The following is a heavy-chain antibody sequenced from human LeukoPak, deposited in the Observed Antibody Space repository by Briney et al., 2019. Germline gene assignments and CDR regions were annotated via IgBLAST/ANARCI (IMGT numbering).Heavy chain of an antibody. V-gene: IGHV3-53*01. D-gene: IGHD6-6*01. J-gene: IGHJ4*02. Sequence: PGGSLRLSCAASGFTLSSNYMSWVRQAPGKGLEWVAGIYSGGSTYYSDSVKGRFTISRDNSKNTLYLKMKSLRAEDTAVYYCARSHPWHSSSDDFDYWGQGTLVTVSS. CDR2: IYSGGST. CDR1: GFTLSSNY. CDR3: ARSHPWHSSSDDFDY.